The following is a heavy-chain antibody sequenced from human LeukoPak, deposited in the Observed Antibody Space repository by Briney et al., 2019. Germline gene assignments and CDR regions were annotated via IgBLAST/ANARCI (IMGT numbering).Heavy chain of an antibody. D-gene: IGHD4-17*01. J-gene: IGHJ6*03. V-gene: IGHV3-21*01. Sequence: SGGSPRLSCAASEFTFSSYSMNWVRQAPGKGLEWVSSISSSSSYIYYADSVKGRFTISRDNAKNSLYLQMNSLRAEDTAVYYCASAPWGYGDYVGDYYYMDVWGKGTTVTISS. CDR2: ISSSSSYI. CDR1: EFTFSSYS. CDR3: ASAPWGYGDYVGDYYYMDV.